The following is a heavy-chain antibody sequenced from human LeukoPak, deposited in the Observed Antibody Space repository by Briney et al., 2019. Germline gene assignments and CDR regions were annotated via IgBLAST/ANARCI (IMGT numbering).Heavy chain of an antibody. Sequence: GGSLRLSCAASGFAFSNAWMSWARQAPGKGLEWVGRIKSKTDGGTTDYAAPVKGRFTISRDDSKNTLYLQMNSLKTEDTAVYYCRGTYYYGSGTLYYMDVWGKGTTVTVSS. J-gene: IGHJ6*03. V-gene: IGHV3-15*01. CDR3: RGTYYYGSGTLYYMDV. CDR1: GFAFSNAW. D-gene: IGHD3-10*01. CDR2: IKSKTDGGTT.